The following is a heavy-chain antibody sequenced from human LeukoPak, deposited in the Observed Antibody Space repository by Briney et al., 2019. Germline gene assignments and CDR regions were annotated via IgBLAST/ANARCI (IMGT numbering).Heavy chain of an antibody. CDR3: ARGDSGSFSQFDC. D-gene: IGHD1-26*01. CDR2: ISYRGTT. Sequence: SETLSLTCAVSGGSISSEDHFWAWIRQPPGKGLEWIGTISYRGTTYHNPSLKSRVTISQDMSKNHLSLRLTSVTAADTAVYYCARGDSGSFSQFDCWGQGTLVTVSS. J-gene: IGHJ4*02. CDR1: GGSISSEDHF. V-gene: IGHV4-39*07.